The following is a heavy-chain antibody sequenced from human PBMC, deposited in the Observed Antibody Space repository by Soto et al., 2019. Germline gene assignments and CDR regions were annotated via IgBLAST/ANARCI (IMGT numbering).Heavy chain of an antibody. Sequence: SETLSLTCNVSDDSLSTYYWSWVRQPAGKGLEWIGRIYASRSTNYKPSLKGRVSMSVDNSKNQFSLNMISVTAADTAMYYCARSAIPRGGWFRPWGQGGLVTGS. CDR1: DDSLSTYY. CDR2: IYASRST. V-gene: IGHV4-4*07. CDR3: ARSAIPRGGWFRP. D-gene: IGHD2-21*01. J-gene: IGHJ5*02.